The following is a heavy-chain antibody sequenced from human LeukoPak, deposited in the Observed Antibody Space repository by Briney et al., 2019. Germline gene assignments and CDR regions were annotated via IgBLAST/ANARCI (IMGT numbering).Heavy chain of an antibody. J-gene: IGHJ4*02. CDR3: ARDSQTGIIDY. V-gene: IGHV3-66*01. Sequence: GGSLRLSCAASGFTVSSNYMSWVRQAPGKGLEWVSVIYSCGSTYYADSVKGRFTISRDNSKNTLYLQMNSLRAEDMAVYYCARDSQTGIIDYWGQGTLVTVSS. CDR1: GFTVSSNY. D-gene: IGHD7-27*01. CDR2: IYSCGST.